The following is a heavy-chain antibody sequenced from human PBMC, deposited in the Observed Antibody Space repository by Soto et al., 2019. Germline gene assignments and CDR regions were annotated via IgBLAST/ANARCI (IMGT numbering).Heavy chain of an antibody. Sequence: QVQLVQSGAEVKKPGSSVKVSCKASGGTFSSYAISWVRQAPGQGLEWMGGIIPIFGTANYAQKFQGRVTITADKSTSTAYMEVSSLRSEDTAVYYCAREECSGGSCYDYFDYWGQGTLVTVSS. CDR2: IIPIFGTA. V-gene: IGHV1-69*06. J-gene: IGHJ4*02. CDR3: AREECSGGSCYDYFDY. CDR1: GGTFSSYA. D-gene: IGHD2-15*01.